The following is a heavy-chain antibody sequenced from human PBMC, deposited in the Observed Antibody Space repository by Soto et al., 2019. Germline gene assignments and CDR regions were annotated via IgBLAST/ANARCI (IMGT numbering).Heavy chain of an antibody. V-gene: IGHV3-48*02. CDR3: VRDRGYTGYDLQY. CDR2: INSGSSTI. J-gene: IGHJ4*02. Sequence: EVQLVESGGGLVQPGGSLRLSCAASGFPCSSYAMNWVRQAPGKGLEWVSYINSGSSTIYYADSAKGRFTISRDNAKNSLYLQMNSLRHEDTAVYFCVRDRGYTGYDLQYWGQGALVAVSS. CDR1: GFPCSSYA. D-gene: IGHD5-12*01.